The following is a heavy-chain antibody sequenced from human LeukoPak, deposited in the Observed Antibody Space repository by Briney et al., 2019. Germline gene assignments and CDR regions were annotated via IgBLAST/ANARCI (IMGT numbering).Heavy chain of an antibody. CDR3: ARGGYDSSGYYYDEVRADYYYYMDV. V-gene: IGHV4-4*07. Sequence: SETLSLTCTVSGGSISNYYWSWIRQPAGKGLEWIGRIYTSGSTNYNPSLKSRVTMSVDTSKNQFSLKLSSVTAADTAVYYCARGGYDSSGYYYDEVRADYYYYMDVWGKGTTVTVSS. CDR2: IYTSGST. J-gene: IGHJ6*03. D-gene: IGHD3-22*01. CDR1: GGSISNYY.